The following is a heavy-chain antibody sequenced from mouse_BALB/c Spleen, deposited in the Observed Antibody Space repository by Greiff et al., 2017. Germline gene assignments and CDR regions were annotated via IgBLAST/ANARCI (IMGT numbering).Heavy chain of an antibody. CDR2: ISYSGST. CDR3: GRGDNGYGCAY. J-gene: IGHJ3*01. V-gene: IGHV3-8*02. D-gene: IGHD1-2*01. Sequence: EVKLEESGPSLVKPSQTLSLSCSVTGDSIISGYLNWIRKFPANKLEYMGYISYSGSTYYNPTIKSRISITRDTTKNQYYLRLNSVTTEDTATYYGGRGDNGYGCAYWGQGTLVTVSA. CDR1: GDSIISGY.